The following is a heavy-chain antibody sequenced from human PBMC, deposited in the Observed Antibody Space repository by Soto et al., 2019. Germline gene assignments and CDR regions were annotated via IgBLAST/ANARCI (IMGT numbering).Heavy chain of an antibody. CDR1: GYTFTSYA. J-gene: IGHJ4*02. D-gene: IGHD5-18*01. Sequence: ASVKVCCTSSGYTFTSYAMHWVRQAPGQRLEWMGWINAGNGNTKYSQKFQGRVTITRDTSASTAYMELSSLRSEDTAVYYCARDRGYSYGWYDYWGQGTLVTVSS. CDR2: INAGNGNT. CDR3: ARDRGYSYGWYDY. V-gene: IGHV1-3*01.